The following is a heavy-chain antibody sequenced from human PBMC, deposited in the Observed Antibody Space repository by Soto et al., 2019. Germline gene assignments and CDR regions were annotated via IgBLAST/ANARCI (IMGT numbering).Heavy chain of an antibody. CDR3: ASGYPVAIAPRLFAS. J-gene: IGHJ4*02. Sequence: EVQLVESGGGLVEPGGSLRLSCAASGFIFSSYWMHWVRQAPGKGLVWVSRINGYGGSTPYADAEKGRFTISRDNAKNTLDLQMDSLRAEDTAVYYCASGYPVAIAPRLFASWGQVTLVTVSS. CDR1: GFIFSSYW. D-gene: IGHD6-6*01. V-gene: IGHV3-74*01. CDR2: INGYGGST.